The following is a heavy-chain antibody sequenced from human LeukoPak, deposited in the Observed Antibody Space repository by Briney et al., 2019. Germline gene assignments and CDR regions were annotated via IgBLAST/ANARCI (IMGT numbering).Heavy chain of an antibody. D-gene: IGHD2-21*02. V-gene: IGHV3-30*18. CDR3: AKDLPPYCGGGCYSYDNAFDI. CDR2: ISYDGSNK. Sequence: PGGSLRLSCAASGFTFSSYGMHWVRQAPGKGLEWVAVISYDGSNKYYADSVKGRFTISRDNSKNTLYLQMNSLRAEDTAVYYCAKDLPPYCGGGCYSYDNAFDIWGQGTMVTVSS. CDR1: GFTFSSYG. J-gene: IGHJ3*02.